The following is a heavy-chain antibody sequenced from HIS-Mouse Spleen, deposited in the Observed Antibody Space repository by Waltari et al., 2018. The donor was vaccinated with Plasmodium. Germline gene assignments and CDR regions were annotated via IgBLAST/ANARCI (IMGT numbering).Heavy chain of an antibody. CDR2: ISSSSSYI. CDR1: GLTFSSYR. Sequence: EVQLVESGGGLVKPGGSLRLSCSASGLTFSSYRMNWVRQAPGKGLEWVSSISSSSSYIYYADSVKGRFTISRDNAKNSLYLQMNSLRAEDTAVYYCAREDILTGYYNDYWYFDLWGRGTLVTVSS. D-gene: IGHD3-9*01. CDR3: AREDILTGYYNDYWYFDL. J-gene: IGHJ2*01. V-gene: IGHV3-21*01.